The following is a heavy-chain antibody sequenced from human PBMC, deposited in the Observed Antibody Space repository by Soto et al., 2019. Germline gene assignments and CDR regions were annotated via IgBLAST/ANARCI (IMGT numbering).Heavy chain of an antibody. Sequence: PSETLSLTCTVSGGSISSSSYYWGWIRQPPGKGLEWIGSIYYSGSTYYNPSLKSRVTISVDTSKNQFSLKLSSVTAADTAVYYCARRYCSSTSCYAGGWFDPWGQGTLVTVS. V-gene: IGHV4-39*01. D-gene: IGHD2-2*01. CDR1: GGSISSSSYY. CDR3: ARRYCSSTSCYAGGWFDP. CDR2: IYYSGST. J-gene: IGHJ5*02.